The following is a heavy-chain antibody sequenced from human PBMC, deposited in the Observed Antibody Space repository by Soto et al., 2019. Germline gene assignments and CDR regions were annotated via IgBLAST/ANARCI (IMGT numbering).Heavy chain of an antibody. J-gene: IGHJ4*02. Sequence: QVQLVESGGGVVQPGRSLRLSCAASGFTFSSYGMHWVRQAPGTGLEWVAVISYDGNNKYYADSVKGRFTISRDNFKNTLYLQMDSLRAEDTAMYYWATDHLETTVTTPSYWGQGTLGTVSS. D-gene: IGHD4-17*01. CDR2: ISYDGNNK. CDR3: ATDHLETTVTTPSY. V-gene: IGHV3-30*03. CDR1: GFTFSSYG.